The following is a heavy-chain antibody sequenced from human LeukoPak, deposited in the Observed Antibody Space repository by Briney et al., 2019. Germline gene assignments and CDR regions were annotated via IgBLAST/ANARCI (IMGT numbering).Heavy chain of an antibody. CDR3: VRESEYYFDHSASFDY. D-gene: IGHD3-22*01. CDR2: MSSDGNAM. J-gene: IGHJ4*02. Sequence: PGRSLRLSCAASGFTFTAYLIHGVRQSPGKGLEWVAVMSSDGNAMFYADSVKGRFTISRDNSKNTLYLQMNSLRAEDTAVYYCVRESEYYFDHSASFDYWGQGTLVTVSS. CDR1: GFTFTAYL. V-gene: IGHV3-30-3*01.